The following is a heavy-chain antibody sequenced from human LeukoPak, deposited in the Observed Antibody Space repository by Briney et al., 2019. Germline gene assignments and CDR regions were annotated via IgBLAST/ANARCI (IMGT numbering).Heavy chain of an antibody. CDR3: ARGVVVYYDILTGYSRNSYYFDY. CDR2: INHSGST. Sequence: PSEPLSLTCAVHGGPFSGYYWSWIRQPPGKGLEWIGEINHSGSTNYNPPLKSRVTISEDTSKNQFSLKRSSVPASHTAVYYCARGVVVYYDILTGYSRNSYYFDYWGQGTLVTVSS. D-gene: IGHD3-9*01. CDR1: GGPFSGYY. V-gene: IGHV4-34*01. J-gene: IGHJ4*02.